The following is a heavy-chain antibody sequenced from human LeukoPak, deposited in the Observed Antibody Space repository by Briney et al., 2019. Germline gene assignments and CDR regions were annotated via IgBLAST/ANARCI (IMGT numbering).Heavy chain of an antibody. D-gene: IGHD3-10*01. J-gene: IGHJ3*02. CDR1: GFTFSSYG. CDR3: ARGGITMVRGVIFEIAFDI. Sequence: PGGSLRLSCAASGFTFSSYGMHWVRQAPGKGLEWVAVISYDGSNKYYADSVKGRFTISRDNSKNTLYLQMNSLRAEDTAVYYCARGGITMVRGVIFEIAFDIWGQGTMVTVSS. CDR2: ISYDGSNK. V-gene: IGHV3-30*03.